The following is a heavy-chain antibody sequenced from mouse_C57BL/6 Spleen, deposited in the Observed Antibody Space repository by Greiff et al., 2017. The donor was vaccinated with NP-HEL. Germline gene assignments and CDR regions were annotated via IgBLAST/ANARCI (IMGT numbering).Heavy chain of an antibody. CDR2: INPNNGGT. CDR3: ASVCSSYGAWFAC. D-gene: IGHD1-1*01. CDR1: GYTFTDYN. Sequence: VQLKQSGPELVKPGASVKIPCKASGYTFTDYNMDWVKQSHGKSLEWIGDINPNNGGTIYNQKFKGKATLTVDKSSSTAYMELRSLTSEDTAVYCCASVCSSYGAWFACWGTAPLVTV. V-gene: IGHV1-18*01. J-gene: IGHJ3*01.